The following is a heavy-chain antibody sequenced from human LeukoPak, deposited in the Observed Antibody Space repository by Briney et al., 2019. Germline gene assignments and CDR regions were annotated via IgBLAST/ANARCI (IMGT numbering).Heavy chain of an antibody. Sequence: GGSLRLSCAASGFTFSSYAMSWVRQAPGKGLEWVSYISSSSSTIYYADSVKGRFTISRDNAKNSLYLQMNSLRAEDTAVYYCARAAAALGDAFDIWGQGTMVTVSS. J-gene: IGHJ3*02. D-gene: IGHD6-13*01. CDR2: ISSSSSTI. CDR1: GFTFSSYA. V-gene: IGHV3-48*04. CDR3: ARAAAALGDAFDI.